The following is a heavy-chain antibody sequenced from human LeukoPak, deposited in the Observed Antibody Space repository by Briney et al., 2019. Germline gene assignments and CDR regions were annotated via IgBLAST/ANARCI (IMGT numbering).Heavy chain of an antibody. J-gene: IGHJ5*02. D-gene: IGHD3-22*01. V-gene: IGHV4-30-4*01. CDR2: MYYSGST. CDR3: ARPYYYDSRIDP. CDR1: GGSISNGDYY. Sequence: SQTLSLTCTVSGGSISNGDYYWSWIRQPPGKGLEWIAYMYYSGSTYYNPSLKSRVTMSADTSKNQLSLKLSSVTAADTAVYYCARPYYYDSRIDPWGQGILVTVSS.